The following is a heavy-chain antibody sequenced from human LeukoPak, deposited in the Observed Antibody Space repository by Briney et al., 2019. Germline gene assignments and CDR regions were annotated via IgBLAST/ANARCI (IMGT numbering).Heavy chain of an antibody. J-gene: IGHJ4*02. D-gene: IGHD3-22*01. Sequence: GRSLRLSCAASGFTFSSYGMHWVRQAPGKGLEWVAVISYDGSNKYYADSVKGRFTISRDNSKNTLYLQMTCLRAEDTAVYYCAKDEGDDSSGYYLDYWGQGTRVTVSS. CDR1: GFTFSSYG. V-gene: IGHV3-30*18. CDR3: AKDEGDDSSGYYLDY. CDR2: ISYDGSNK.